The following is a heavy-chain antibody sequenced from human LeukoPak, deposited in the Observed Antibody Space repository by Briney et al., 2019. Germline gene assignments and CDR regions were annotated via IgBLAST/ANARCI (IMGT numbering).Heavy chain of an antibody. J-gene: IGHJ4*02. Sequence: GASLQISSKGSGSRFTSYWIGWGRPVPGKGGGWRGIIYPGESDTRYSPSFQGQVTISADKSISTAYLQWSSLKASDTAMYYCARHSEDSSGCDYWGQGTLVTVSS. V-gene: IGHV5-51*01. CDR2: IYPGESDT. CDR1: GSRFTSYW. CDR3: ARHSEDSSGCDY. D-gene: IGHD6-19*01.